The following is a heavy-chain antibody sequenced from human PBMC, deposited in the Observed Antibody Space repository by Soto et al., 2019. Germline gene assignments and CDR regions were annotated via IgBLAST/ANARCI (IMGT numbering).Heavy chain of an antibody. V-gene: IGHV3-23*01. J-gene: IGHJ5*02. CDR1: GFTFSNYS. D-gene: IGHD2-21*02. CDR2: ISGSGYRT. Sequence: EVQLLESGGGLVQPGGSLRLSCAASGFTFSNYSMIWVRPAPGKGLEWGSVISGSGYRTFYADSLKDRVTISRDDSRNTLYLQMNRLRAEDTALYYCAKARTARCYSALEACDRGTLVTVAS. CDR3: AKARTARCYSALEA.